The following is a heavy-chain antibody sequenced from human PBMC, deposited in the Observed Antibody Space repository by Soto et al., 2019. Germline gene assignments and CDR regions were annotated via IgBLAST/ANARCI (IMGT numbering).Heavy chain of an antibody. J-gene: IGHJ4*01. CDR3: ARQKGFCIGNRCHFWVVY. V-gene: IGHV4-59*01. D-gene: IGHD2-15*01. Sequence: SETLSLTCNVSGDSRSNSYWTWIWQPPGKGLEWIGYTSFSGITNYNPPLKGRVTISVDTSQKQVALKLNSVTAADTAVYYCARQKGFCIGNRCHFWVVYWGRGTLVTVSS. CDR2: TSFSGIT. CDR1: GDSRSNSY.